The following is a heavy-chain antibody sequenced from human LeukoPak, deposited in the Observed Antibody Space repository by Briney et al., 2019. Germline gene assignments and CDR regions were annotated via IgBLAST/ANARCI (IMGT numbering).Heavy chain of an antibody. CDR3: ANPRYNSSGYYYVD. Sequence: ASVKVSCKASGYTFTDYTMHWLRQAPGQRLDWMGWINGGSGNTKYSPELQGRVTITRDTSASTAYTELSSMRSEDTAVYYCANPRYNSSGYYYVDWGPGTPVTVS. V-gene: IGHV1-3*01. CDR2: INGGSGNT. J-gene: IGHJ4*02. D-gene: IGHD3-22*01. CDR1: GYTFTDYT.